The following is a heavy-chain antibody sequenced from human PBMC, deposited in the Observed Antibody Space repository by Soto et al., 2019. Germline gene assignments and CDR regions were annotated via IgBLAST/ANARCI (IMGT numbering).Heavy chain of an antibody. D-gene: IGHD2-2*03. CDR3: ARRRVDVAVAPATVFRSWFDP. CDR1: GFTFSSYW. V-gene: IGHV3-7*01. CDR2: INQDGTEE. Sequence: GGSLRLSCAASGFTFSSYWMSWVRQAPGKGLEWVATINQDGTEEHYVDSLKGRFTISRDNAKNSLYLQMNSLRAEDTAMVYCARRRVDVAVAPATVFRSWFDPWGQGTLVTVSS. J-gene: IGHJ5*02.